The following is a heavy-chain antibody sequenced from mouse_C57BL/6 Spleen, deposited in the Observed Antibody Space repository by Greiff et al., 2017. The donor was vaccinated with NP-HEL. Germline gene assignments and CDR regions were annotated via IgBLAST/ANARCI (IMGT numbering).Heavy chain of an antibody. CDR1: GFTFSDYG. CDR2: ISSGSSTI. J-gene: IGHJ4*01. D-gene: IGHD2-4*01. CDR3: ARRNYDVYYAMDY. V-gene: IGHV5-17*01. Sequence: EVMLVESGGGLVKPGRSLKLSCAASGFTFSDYGMHWVRQAPEKGLEWVAYISSGSSTIYYADTVKGRFTISRDNAKNTLFLRMTSLRSEDTAMYYCARRNYDVYYAMDYWGQGTSVTVSS.